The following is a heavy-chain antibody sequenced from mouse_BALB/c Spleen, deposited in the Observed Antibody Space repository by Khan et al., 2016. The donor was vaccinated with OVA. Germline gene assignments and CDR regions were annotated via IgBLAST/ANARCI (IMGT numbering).Heavy chain of an antibody. V-gene: IGHV3-2*02. CDR2: ISYSGVT. CDR3: ARRNYYGYYFDY. CDR1: GYSITSGYA. J-gene: IGHJ2*01. Sequence: EVQLQESGPGLVKPSQSLSLTCTVTGYSITSGYAWNWIRQFPGNKLEWMGYISYSGVTSYTPSLKSRISITRDTSKNQFFLQLTSVTTEDTATYYCARRNYYGYYFDYWGQGTTRTVSS. D-gene: IGHD1-1*01.